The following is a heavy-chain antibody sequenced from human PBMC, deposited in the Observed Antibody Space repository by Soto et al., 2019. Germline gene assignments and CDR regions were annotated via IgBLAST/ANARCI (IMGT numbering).Heavy chain of an antibody. Sequence: QLQLQESGSGLVKPSQTLSLTCAVSGGSISSGGYSWSWIRQPPGKGLEWIGYIYHSGSTSYNPSSKSPVPLSVDRAKIQFSLKLSSVTAADTAVYYCAAGGGLPRYYWGQGTLVTVSS. CDR2: IYHSGST. V-gene: IGHV4-30-2*01. D-gene: IGHD5-12*01. J-gene: IGHJ4*02. CDR3: AAGGGLPRYY. CDR1: GGSISSGGYS.